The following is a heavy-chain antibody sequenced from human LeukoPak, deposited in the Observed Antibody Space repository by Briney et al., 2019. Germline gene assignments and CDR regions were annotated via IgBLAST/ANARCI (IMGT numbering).Heavy chain of an antibody. J-gene: IGHJ3*02. CDR1: GYTFTSYY. D-gene: IGHD3-3*01. CDR3: ARVNYDFWSGYPDGDAFDI. Sequence: GASVKVSCKASGYTFTSYYMHWVRQAPGQGLEWMGYINPTSGGTNYAQEFQGRVTMTRDTSISTAYMELSRLRSDDTAVYYCARVNYDFWSGYPDGDAFDIWGQGTMVTVSS. CDR2: INPTSGGT. V-gene: IGHV1-2*02.